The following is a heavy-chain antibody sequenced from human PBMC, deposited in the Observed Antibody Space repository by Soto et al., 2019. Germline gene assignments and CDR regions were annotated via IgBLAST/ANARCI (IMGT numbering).Heavy chain of an antibody. D-gene: IGHD6-25*01. J-gene: IGHJ2*01. CDR3: AREGGAAPGARREWYLDL. Sequence: QVHLVQSGAEVKKPGASVTVSCKTSGYTLTAYYMHWVRQAPGQGLEWMAWINPHTGDTGIAERVQGSVTMTRDTSTYTAHMGLTSLTSDDTAIYYCAREGGAAPGARREWYLDLWGRGSLVTVSS. CDR2: INPHTGDT. CDR1: GYTLTAYY. V-gene: IGHV1-2*02.